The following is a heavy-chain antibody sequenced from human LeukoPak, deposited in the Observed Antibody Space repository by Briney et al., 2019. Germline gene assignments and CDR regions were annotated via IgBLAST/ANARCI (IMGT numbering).Heavy chain of an antibody. V-gene: IGHV1-2*02. CDR2: INPNSGGT. CDR1: GYSFTGYY. D-gene: IGHD5-18*01. J-gene: IGHJ4*02. Sequence: GASVKVSCKASGYSFTGYYMHWVRQAPGQGLEWIGWINPNSGGTNYAQKFQGRVTMTRDTSISTAYMELSRLRSDDTAVYYCARSTQLWLGTFDYWGQGTLVTVSS. CDR3: ARSTQLWLGTFDY.